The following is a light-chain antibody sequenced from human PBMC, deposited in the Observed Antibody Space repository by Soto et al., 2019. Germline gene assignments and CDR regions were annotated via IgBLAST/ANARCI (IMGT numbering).Light chain of an antibody. J-gene: IGLJ1*01. Sequence: QSALTQPASVSGSPGQSITISCTGNSSDGGGDNYGSWYQQHPGKAPKLMIYDFSNRPSGVSNRLSGSKSGNTASLTISGRQAEDEADYYCSSSTSSSTLLYVFGTGTKLTVL. CDR2: DFS. CDR1: SSDGGGDNY. V-gene: IGLV2-14*01. CDR3: SSSTSSSTLLYV.